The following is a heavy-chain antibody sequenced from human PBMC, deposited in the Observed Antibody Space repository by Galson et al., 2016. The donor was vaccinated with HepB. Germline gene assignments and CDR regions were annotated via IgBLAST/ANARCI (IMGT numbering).Heavy chain of an antibody. Sequence: SLRLSCAASGFSFSNYWMNWIRQAPGKGPEWVANINRDGGETYYVDSGKGRFSISRDNANNALDRQRDSLRAEDTAMYYCASSVVTIGTRMFDRWGQGTLVTVSS. CDR2: INRDGGET. D-gene: IGHD2-21*02. J-gene: IGHJ5*02. CDR1: GFSFSNYW. V-gene: IGHV3-7*01. CDR3: ASSVVTIGTRMFDR.